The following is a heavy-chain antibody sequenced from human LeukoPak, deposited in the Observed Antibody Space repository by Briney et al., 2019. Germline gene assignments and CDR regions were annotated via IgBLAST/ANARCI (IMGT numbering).Heavy chain of an antibody. CDR3: ASRGALLN. CDR1: GFTFRTYW. Sequence: GGSLRLSCAASGFTFRTYWMSWVRQAPGKGLECVANINQGGREKYYVDSVKGRFTISRDNAKNSLYPQMNSLRAEDTAVYYCASRGALLNWGQGTLVTVSS. CDR2: INQGGREK. V-gene: IGHV3-7*01. J-gene: IGHJ4*02.